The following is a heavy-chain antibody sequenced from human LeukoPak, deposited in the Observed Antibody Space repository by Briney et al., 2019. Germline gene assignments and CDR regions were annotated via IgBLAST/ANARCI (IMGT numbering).Heavy chain of an antibody. CDR2: INHSGST. J-gene: IGHJ3*02. CDR3: ARTKGVVVTAIRAFDI. Sequence: SETLSLTCAVYGGSFSGYYWSWIRQPPGKGLEWIGEINHSGSTNYNPSLKSRVTISVDTSKNQFSLKLSSVTAADTAVYYCARTKGVVVTAIRAFDIWGQGTMVTVSS. D-gene: IGHD2-21*02. V-gene: IGHV4-34*01. CDR1: GGSFSGYY.